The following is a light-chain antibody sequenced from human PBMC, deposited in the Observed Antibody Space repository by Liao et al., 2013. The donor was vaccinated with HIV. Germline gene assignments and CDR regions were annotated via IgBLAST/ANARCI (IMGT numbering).Light chain of an antibody. CDR3: QVWDSSSDHPV. CDR2: YDS. CDR1: NIGSES. V-gene: IGLV3-21*04. Sequence: SYELTQPPSVSVAPGKTGSITCGGNNIGSESVHWYQQKPGQAPVLVIYYDSDRPSGIPERFSGSNSGNTATLTISRVEAGDEADYYCQVWDSSSDHPVFGGGTKADRP. J-gene: IGLJ3*02.